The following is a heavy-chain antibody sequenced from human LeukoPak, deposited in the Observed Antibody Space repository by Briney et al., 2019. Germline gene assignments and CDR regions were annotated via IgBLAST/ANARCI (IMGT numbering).Heavy chain of an antibody. D-gene: IGHD6-13*01. CDR2: INWIGSST. CDR1: GFTFGDYG. J-gene: IGHJ4*02. Sequence: GGSLRLSCAASGFTFGDYGMSWVRQAPGKGLEWVSGINWIGSSTGYADPVKGRFTIFRDNAKNSLYLQVNSLRVEDTALYYCARTVSSNWYYFDYWGQGTLVTVSS. V-gene: IGHV3-20*04. CDR3: ARTVSSNWYYFDY.